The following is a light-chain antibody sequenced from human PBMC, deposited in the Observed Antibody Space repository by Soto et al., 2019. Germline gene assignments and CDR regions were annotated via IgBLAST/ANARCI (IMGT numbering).Light chain of an antibody. CDR3: QQYGSSPWT. Sequence: DMVLTQSPVTLSLSPGERATLSCRSSQSVSSSYLAWYQQKPGQAPRLLIYGASSRATGIPDRFSGSGSGTDFTLTISRLEPEDFAVYYCQQYGSSPWTFGQGTKVDIK. V-gene: IGKV3-20*01. CDR2: GAS. CDR1: QSVSSSY. J-gene: IGKJ1*01.